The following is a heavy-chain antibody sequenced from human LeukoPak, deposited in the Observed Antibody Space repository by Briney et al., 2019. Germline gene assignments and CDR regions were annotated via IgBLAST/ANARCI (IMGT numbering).Heavy chain of an antibody. CDR2: ISGSDGST. J-gene: IGHJ5*02. CDR1: GFNVSTNY. CDR3: AKDGYDFWSAYQIDL. Sequence: QSGGSLRLSCAASGFNVSTNYVNWVRQAPGKGLEWVSAISGSDGSTYYSDSVTGRFTISRDNSKNTLYLQMSSLRTDDTAVYYCAKDGYDFWSAYQIDLWGQGTLVTVSS. D-gene: IGHD3-3*01. V-gene: IGHV3-23*01.